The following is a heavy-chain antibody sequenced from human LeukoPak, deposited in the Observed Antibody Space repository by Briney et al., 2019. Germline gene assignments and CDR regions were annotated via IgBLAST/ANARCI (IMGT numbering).Heavy chain of an antibody. CDR1: GYSISSGYY. CDR2: IYHSGST. V-gene: IGHV4-38-2*02. J-gene: IGHJ4*02. Sequence: SETLSLTCTVSGYSISSGYYWGWIRQPPGKGLEWIGSIYHSGSTYYNPSLKSRVTISVDTSKNQFSLKLSSVTAADTAVYYCATTIVGSTPFDYWGQGTLITVSS. D-gene: IGHD1-26*01. CDR3: ATTIVGSTPFDY.